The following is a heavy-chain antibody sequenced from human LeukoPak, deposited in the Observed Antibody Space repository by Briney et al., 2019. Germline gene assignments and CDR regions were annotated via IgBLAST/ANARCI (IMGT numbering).Heavy chain of an antibody. CDR2: INPSGGGT. V-gene: IGHV1-46*01. J-gene: IGHJ3*02. D-gene: IGHD3-10*01. CDR3: ARVLLVYAFDI. Sequence: ASVKVSCKASGYTFTNYFMHWVRQAPGQGLEWMGVINPSGGGTTYAQRFQGRVTMTRDTSTSTVHMELSSLRSEDTAVYYCARVLLVYAFDIWGQGTMVTVSS. CDR1: GYTFTNYF.